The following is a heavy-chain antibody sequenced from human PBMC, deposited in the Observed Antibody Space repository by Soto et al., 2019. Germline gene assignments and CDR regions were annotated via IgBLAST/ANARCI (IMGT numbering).Heavy chain of an antibody. V-gene: IGHV4-59*01. Sequence: NPSETLSLTCTVSGGSISSYYWSWIRQPPGKGLEWIGYIYYSGSTNYNPSLKSRVTISVDTSKNQFSLKLSSVTAADTAVYYCARRYGSAXDIWGQGTMVTVSS. J-gene: IGHJ3*02. CDR2: IYYSGST. CDR1: GGSISSYY. CDR3: ARRYGSAXDI. D-gene: IGHD3-10*01.